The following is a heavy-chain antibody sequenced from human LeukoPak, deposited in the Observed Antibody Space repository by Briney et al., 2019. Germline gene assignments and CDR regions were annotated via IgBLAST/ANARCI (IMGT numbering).Heavy chain of an antibody. J-gene: IGHJ4*02. CDR1: GFTFGLYS. CDR3: AKLAKYFYGSETYYFFEH. CDR2: IDSNSNFM. Sequence: PGGSLRLSCAASGFTFGLYSMTWVRQAPGKGLEWVSLIDSNSNFMNYADSVKGRFTISRDNAKKSLYLQMNSLRVDDTAVYYCAKLAKYFYGSETYYFFEHWGQGTPVTASS. V-gene: IGHV3-21*01. D-gene: IGHD3-10*01.